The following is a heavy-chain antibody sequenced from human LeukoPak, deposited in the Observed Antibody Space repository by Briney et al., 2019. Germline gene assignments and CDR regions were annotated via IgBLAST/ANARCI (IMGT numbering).Heavy chain of an antibody. V-gene: IGHV1-18*01. CDR1: GYSSTNYG. D-gene: IGHD6-19*01. CDR3: ARDMYRSGRVPFDY. Sequence: ASVKVSCKASGYSSTNYGISWVRQAPGQGLEWMGWISAYNGNTNYAQKLQGRVTMTTDTSTSTAYMELRSLRSDDTAVYYCARDMYRSGRVPFDYWGQGTLVTVSS. CDR2: ISAYNGNT. J-gene: IGHJ4*02.